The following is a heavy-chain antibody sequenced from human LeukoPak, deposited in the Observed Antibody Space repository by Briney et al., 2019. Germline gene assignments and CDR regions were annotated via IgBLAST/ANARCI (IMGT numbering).Heavy chain of an antibody. CDR2: INPSGGST. V-gene: IGHV1-46*01. D-gene: IGHD1-7*01. Sequence: ASVKVSCKASGYTFTSYYMHWVRQAPGQGLEWMGIINPSGGSTSYAQKFQGRVTMTRDTSTSTVYMELSSLRSEDTAVYYCAREITGTNAGNYGMDVWGQGTTVTVSS. CDR1: GYTFTSYY. CDR3: AREITGTNAGNYGMDV. J-gene: IGHJ6*02.